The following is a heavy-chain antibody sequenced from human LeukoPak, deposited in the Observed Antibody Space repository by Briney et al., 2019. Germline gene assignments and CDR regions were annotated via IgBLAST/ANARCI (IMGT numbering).Heavy chain of an antibody. CDR2: INHSGST. CDR3: ARAFPMVRGVRLGCFDY. D-gene: IGHD3-10*01. V-gene: IGHV4-34*01. CDR1: GGSFSGDY. J-gene: IGHJ4*02. Sequence: SETLSLTCAVYGGSFSGDYWSWIRQPPGKGLEWSGEINHSGSTNYNPSLKSRVTISVDTSKNQFSLKLSSVTAADTAVYYCARAFPMVRGVRLGCFDYWGQGTLVTVSS.